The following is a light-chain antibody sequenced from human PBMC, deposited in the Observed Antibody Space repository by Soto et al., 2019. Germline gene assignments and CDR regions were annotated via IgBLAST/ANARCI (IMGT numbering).Light chain of an antibody. CDR1: LTVSRN. CDR3: QQYMNWPPWT. CDR2: GAS. J-gene: IGKJ1*01. V-gene: IGKV3-15*01. Sequence: ETVMTQSPGTLSVAPGEIATLSCRASLTVSRNLAWYQKKPGQAPRLLIYGASTRATGSPDRFSGSGAGTEFTLTISSLQTEDSAIYYCQQYMNWPPWTFGQGTRVEIK.